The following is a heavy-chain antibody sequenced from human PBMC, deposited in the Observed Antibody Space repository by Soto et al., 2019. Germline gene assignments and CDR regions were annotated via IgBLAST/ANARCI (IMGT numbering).Heavy chain of an antibody. V-gene: IGHV3-30*18. Sequence: QELLVESGGGVVQPGRSLRLSCSASGVIFNIYGMHWVRQAPGKGLEWVAVISYDGNYQYYADSVKGRFTISRDNSKNTLYLEMNSLRFEDTAVYSCAKDVATSGSKYFYGMDVWGQGTTVTVSS. J-gene: IGHJ6*02. CDR3: AKDVATSGSKYFYGMDV. CDR1: GVIFNIYG. CDR2: ISYDGNYQ. D-gene: IGHD3-10*01.